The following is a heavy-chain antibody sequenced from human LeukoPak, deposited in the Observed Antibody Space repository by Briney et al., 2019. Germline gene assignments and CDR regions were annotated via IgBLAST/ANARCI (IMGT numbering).Heavy chain of an antibody. CDR3: AKLTGSTWYGSGIDF. CDR2: IRNDGNNK. D-gene: IGHD3-10*01. J-gene: IGHJ4*02. Sequence: GGSLRLSCAASGFTFSSYGMHWVRQAPGKGLEWVSFIRNDGNNKYYADSVKGRFTISRDNSKNTFYLQMNSLRVEDTAVYYCAKLTGSTWYGSGIDFWGQGTLVTVSS. CDR1: GFTFSSYG. V-gene: IGHV3-30*02.